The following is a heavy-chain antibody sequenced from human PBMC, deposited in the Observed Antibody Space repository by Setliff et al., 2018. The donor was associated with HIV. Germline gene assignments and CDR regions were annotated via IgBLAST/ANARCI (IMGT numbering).Heavy chain of an antibody. CDR3: AGSAHSYSYMGYYYHTMDV. J-gene: IGHJ6*02. D-gene: IGHD4-4*01. Sequence: SVMVSCKTSGGTFSTYVITWVRQAPGQGLEWMGGMLPILGMGDFAQKFQGRVTITADASTRTAYMELSSLTSDDTAVYYCAGSAHSYSYMGYYYHTMDVWGQGTTVTVSS. CDR1: GGTFSTYV. CDR2: MLPILGMG. V-gene: IGHV1-69*10.